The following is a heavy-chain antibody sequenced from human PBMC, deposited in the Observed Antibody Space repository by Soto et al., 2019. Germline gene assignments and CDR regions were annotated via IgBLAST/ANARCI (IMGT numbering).Heavy chain of an antibody. V-gene: IGHV4-31*11. J-gene: IGHJ5*02. CDR1: GGSMSSGGYY. D-gene: IGHD3-22*01. CDR2: IYYSGST. CDR3: ARELSSALTMTNNWFDP. Sequence: TLSLTCAVSGGSMSSGGYYWSWIRQHPGKGLEWIGYIYYSGSTYYNPSLKSRVTISVDTSKNQFSLKLSSVTAADTAVYYCARELSSALTMTNNWFDPWGQGTLVTVSS.